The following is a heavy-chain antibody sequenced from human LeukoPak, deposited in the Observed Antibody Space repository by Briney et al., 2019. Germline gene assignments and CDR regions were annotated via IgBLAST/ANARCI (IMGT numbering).Heavy chain of an antibody. CDR3: ARFLGGSYGMDV. CDR2: INAGNGNT. Sequence: ASVKVSCKASGYTFTSYAMHWVRQAPGQRLEWMGWINAGNGNTKYSQKFQGRVTITRDTSASTAYMELSSLRSEDTAVYYCARFLGGSYGMDVWGQGTTVTVSS. D-gene: IGHD1-26*01. J-gene: IGHJ6*02. CDR1: GYTFTSYA. V-gene: IGHV1-3*01.